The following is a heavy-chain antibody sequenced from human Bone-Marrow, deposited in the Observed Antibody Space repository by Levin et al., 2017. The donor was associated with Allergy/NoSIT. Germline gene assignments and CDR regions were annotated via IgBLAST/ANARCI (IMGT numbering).Heavy chain of an antibody. D-gene: IGHD3-22*01. J-gene: IGHJ6*02. CDR1: GGTFSSYA. Sequence: GASVKVSCKASGGTFSSYAISWVRQAPGQGLEWMGGIIPIFGTANYAQKFQGRVTITADKSTSTAYMELSSLRSEDTAVYYCARDMGYDSSGYLSYYYYGMDGWGQGTTVTVSS. CDR2: IIPIFGTA. V-gene: IGHV1-69*06. CDR3: ARDMGYDSSGYLSYYYYGMDG.